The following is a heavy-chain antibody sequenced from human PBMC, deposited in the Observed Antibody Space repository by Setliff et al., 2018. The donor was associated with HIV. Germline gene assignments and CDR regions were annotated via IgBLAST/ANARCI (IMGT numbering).Heavy chain of an antibody. V-gene: IGHV3-7*01. CDR2: VDHFGSEE. Sequence: GGSLRLSCAASGFSFSRYWMSWVRQAPGKGLEWVASVDHFGSEENYVDSVKGRFTISRDNAKTSLSLQMNSLTAEDTAVYYCARDPGNGAVDYWGQGTLVTVSS. J-gene: IGHJ4*02. CDR3: ARDPGNGAVDY. CDR1: GFSFSRYW.